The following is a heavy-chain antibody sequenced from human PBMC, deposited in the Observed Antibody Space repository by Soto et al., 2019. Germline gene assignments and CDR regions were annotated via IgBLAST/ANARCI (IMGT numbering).Heavy chain of an antibody. CDR1: GGTFSSYA. CDR2: IIPIFGTA. Sequence: QMQLVQSGAEVKKPGSSVKVSCKASGGTFSSYAISWMRQAPGQGLESMGGIIPIFGTAKYVQKFQGRVAITADKFTSTAYMELSSLRSEDTAVYYCARAVGGSYDDSWGQGTLVTVSS. D-gene: IGHD1-26*01. CDR3: ARAVGGSYDDS. J-gene: IGHJ4*02. V-gene: IGHV1-69*06.